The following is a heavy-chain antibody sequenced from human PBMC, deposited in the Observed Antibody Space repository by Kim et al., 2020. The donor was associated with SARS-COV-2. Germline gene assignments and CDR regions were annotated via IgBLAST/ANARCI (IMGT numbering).Heavy chain of an antibody. D-gene: IGHD1-26*01. CDR3: ARDLGSVGSPFDY. J-gene: IGHJ4*02. V-gene: IGHV3-21*01. Sequence: YADSVKGRFTITRDNAKNSLYLQMNSLRAEDTAVYYCARDLGSVGSPFDYWGQGTLVTVSS.